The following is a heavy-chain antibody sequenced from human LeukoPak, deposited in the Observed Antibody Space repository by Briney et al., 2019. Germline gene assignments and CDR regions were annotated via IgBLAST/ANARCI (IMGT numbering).Heavy chain of an antibody. J-gene: IGHJ5*02. Sequence: GASVKVSCKASGFTFPSYGISWVRQAPGQRLEWMGWISLFNGNTNYAQKLQGRVTMTTDTSTSTAYMELRSLRSDDTAVYYCVRDLKRSRARWENLGFDPWGQGALVTVSS. CDR1: GFTFPSYG. CDR3: VRDLKRSRARWENLGFDP. CDR2: ISLFNGNT. D-gene: IGHD1-26*01. V-gene: IGHV1-18*01.